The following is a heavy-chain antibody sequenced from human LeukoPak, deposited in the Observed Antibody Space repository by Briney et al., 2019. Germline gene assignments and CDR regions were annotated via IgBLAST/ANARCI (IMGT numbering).Heavy chain of an antibody. CDR1: GGSISSYY. Sequence: SETLPLTCTVSGGSISSYYWSWIRQPPGKGLEWIGYIYYSGSTNYNPSLKSRVTISVDTSKNQFSLKLSSVTAADTAVYYCARDRGYDILTGYVPNYGMDVWGQGTTVTVSS. CDR2: IYYSGST. V-gene: IGHV4-59*01. CDR3: ARDRGYDILTGYVPNYGMDV. J-gene: IGHJ6*02. D-gene: IGHD3-9*01.